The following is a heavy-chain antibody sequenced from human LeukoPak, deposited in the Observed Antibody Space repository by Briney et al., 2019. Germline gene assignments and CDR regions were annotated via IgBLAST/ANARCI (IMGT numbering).Heavy chain of an antibody. CDR2: ISSSGSTI. CDR3: ARGGPAYYDILSGYYPYGMDV. J-gene: IGHJ6*04. D-gene: IGHD3-9*01. V-gene: IGHV3-48*03. CDR1: GFTFSSYE. Sequence: GGSLRLSCAASGFTFSSYEMNWVRQAPGKGLEWVSYISSSGSTIYYADSVKGRFTISRDNAKNSLYQQMNSLRAEDTAVYYCARGGPAYYDILSGYYPYGMDVWGKGTTVTVSS.